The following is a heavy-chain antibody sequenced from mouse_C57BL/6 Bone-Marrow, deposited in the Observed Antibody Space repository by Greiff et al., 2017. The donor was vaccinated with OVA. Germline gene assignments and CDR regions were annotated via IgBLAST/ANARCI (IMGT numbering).Heavy chain of an antibody. Sequence: EVKLMESGGGLVQSGRSLRLSCATSGFTFSDFYMEWVRQAPGKGLEWIAASRNKANDYTTEYSASVKGRFIVSRDTSQSILYLQMNALRAEDTAIDYCARDDGSTGGYFEVWGTGTTVTVSS. V-gene: IGHV7-1*01. CDR1: GFTFSDFY. CDR3: ARDDGSTGGYFEV. CDR2: SRNKANDYTT. J-gene: IGHJ1*03. D-gene: IGHD1-1*01.